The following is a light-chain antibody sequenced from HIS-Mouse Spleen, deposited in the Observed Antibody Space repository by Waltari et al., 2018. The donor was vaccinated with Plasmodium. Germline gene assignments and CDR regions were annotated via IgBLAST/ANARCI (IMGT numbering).Light chain of an antibody. V-gene: IGLV2-8*01. CDR3: SSYAGSNNLV. CDR1: SRAVGGYNS. Sequence: QSALTQPPSPSGSPGQSVTISCPGTSRAVGGYNSVPWYQQHPGKAPKLMIYEVSKRPSGVPDRFSGSKSGNTASLTVSGLQAEDEADYYCSSYAGSNNLVFGGGTKLTVL. CDR2: EVS. J-gene: IGLJ2*01.